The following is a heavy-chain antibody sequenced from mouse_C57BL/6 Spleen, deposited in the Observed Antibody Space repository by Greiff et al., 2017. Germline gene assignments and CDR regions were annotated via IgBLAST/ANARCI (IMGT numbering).Heavy chain of an antibody. V-gene: IGHV10-3*01. J-gene: IGHJ4*01. CDR2: IRSKSSNYAT. CDR1: GFTFNPYA. D-gene: IGHD1-1*01. Sequence: EVKLVESGGGLVQPKGSLKLSCAASGFTFNPYAMHWVRQAPGKGLEWVARIRSKSSNYATYYAASVKDRFTLSRADSQSRLYLQMNNLKTENTAMYYGVRDEEDDCGNSPDYYAMDYWGQGTSVTVSS. CDR3: VRDEEDDCGNSPDYYAMDY.